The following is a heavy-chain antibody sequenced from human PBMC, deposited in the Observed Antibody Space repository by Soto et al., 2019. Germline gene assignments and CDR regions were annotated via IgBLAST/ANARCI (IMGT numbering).Heavy chain of an antibody. CDR1: GGSISSSSYY. J-gene: IGHJ6*02. CDR3: ASTDPRYCSSTSCYVGRYYGMDV. CDR2: IYYSGST. Sequence: SETLSLTCTVSGGSISSSSYYWGWIRQPPGKGLEWIGSIYYSGSTYYNPSLKSRVTISVDTSKNQFSLKLSSVTAADTAVYYCASTDPRYCSSTSCYVGRYYGMDVWGQGTTVTVSS. V-gene: IGHV4-39*01. D-gene: IGHD2-2*01.